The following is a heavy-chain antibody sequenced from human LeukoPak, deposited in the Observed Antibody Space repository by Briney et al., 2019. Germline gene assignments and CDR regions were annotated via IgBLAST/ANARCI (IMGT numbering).Heavy chain of an antibody. CDR2: TYYSGST. CDR3: AREAVGYSGYYFDY. CDR1: GGSISSYY. J-gene: IGHJ4*02. Sequence: SETLSLTCTVSGGSISSYYWSWIRQPPGKGLEWIGYTYYSGSTNYNPSLKSRVTISVDTSKNQFSLKLSSVTAADTAVYYCAREAVGYSGYYFDYWGQGTLVTVS. V-gene: IGHV4-59*01. D-gene: IGHD5-12*01.